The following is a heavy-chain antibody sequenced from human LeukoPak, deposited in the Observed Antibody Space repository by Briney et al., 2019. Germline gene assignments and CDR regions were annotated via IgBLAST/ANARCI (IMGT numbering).Heavy chain of an antibody. V-gene: IGHV3-23*01. CDR3: AKEKGNSFYAVDV. J-gene: IGHJ6*02. Sequence: GGSLRLSCAVSGSTPTEHAWSWVRQAPGEGLEWVSGVIDVGTTYYADSVKGRFTISRDNSKNTVYLQMNSLRAEDTAVYYCAKEKGNSFYAVDVWGQGTTVTVSS. CDR1: GSTPTEHA. CDR2: VIDVGTT.